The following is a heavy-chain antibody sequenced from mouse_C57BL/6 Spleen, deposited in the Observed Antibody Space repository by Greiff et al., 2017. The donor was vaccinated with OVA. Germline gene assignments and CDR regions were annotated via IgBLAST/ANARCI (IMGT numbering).Heavy chain of an antibody. V-gene: IGHV1-64*01. CDR2: IHPNSGST. CDR1: GYTFTSYW. CDR3: ARSGDGYEGFAY. J-gene: IGHJ3*01. Sequence: QVQLQQPGAELVKPGASVKLSCKASGYTFTSYWMHWVKQRPGQGLEWIGMIHPNSGSTNYNEKFKSKATLTVDKSSSTAYMQLSSLTSEDSAVYYCARSGDGYEGFAYWGQGTLVTVSA. D-gene: IGHD2-2*01.